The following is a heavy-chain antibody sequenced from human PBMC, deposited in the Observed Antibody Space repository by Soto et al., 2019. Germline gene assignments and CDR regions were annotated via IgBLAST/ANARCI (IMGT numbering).Heavy chain of an antibody. CDR3: AKDIDPRPILTGYVGFDI. Sequence: QLGGSLSLSCAASGFTFSSYAMSWVRQAPGKGLEWVSAISGSGGNTYYADSVKGRFTISRDNSKNTLYLQMNSLRAEDTAVYYCAKDIDPRPILTGYVGFDIWGQGTMVTVSS. CDR2: ISGSGGNT. V-gene: IGHV3-23*01. D-gene: IGHD3-9*01. J-gene: IGHJ3*02. CDR1: GFTFSSYA.